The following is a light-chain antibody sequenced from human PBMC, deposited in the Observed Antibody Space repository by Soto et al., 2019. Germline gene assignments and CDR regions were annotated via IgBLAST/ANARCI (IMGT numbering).Light chain of an antibody. CDR1: SSNIGRNS. CDR3: GAWDNSLTVVV. CDR2: DND. V-gene: IGLV1-51*01. Sequence: QSVLTQPPSLSAAPGQKVTISCSGSSSNIGRNSVSWYQHLPGPAPKLLIYDNDKRPSGIPDRFSGSKSGTSATLGITGLQTGDEADYYCGAWDNSLTVVVFGGGTKLTVL. J-gene: IGLJ2*01.